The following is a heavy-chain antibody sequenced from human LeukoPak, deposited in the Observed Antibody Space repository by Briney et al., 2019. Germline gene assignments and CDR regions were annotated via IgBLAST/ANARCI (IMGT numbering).Heavy chain of an antibody. CDR1: GFTFSSYR. D-gene: IGHD3-22*01. CDR2: ISGSGGST. CDR3: AKDLSGMIVVVIDY. V-gene: IGHV3-23*01. Sequence: GGSLRLSCAASGFTFSSYRMNWVRQAPGKGLEWVSAISGSGGSTYYADSVKGRFTISRDNSKNTLYLQMNSLRAEDTAVYYCAKDLSGMIVVVIDYWGQGTLVTVSS. J-gene: IGHJ4*02.